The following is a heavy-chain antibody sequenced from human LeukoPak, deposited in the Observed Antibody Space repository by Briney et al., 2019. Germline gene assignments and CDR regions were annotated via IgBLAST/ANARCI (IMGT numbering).Heavy chain of an antibody. D-gene: IGHD2-15*01. CDR2: IYHSGST. CDR1: GGSFSGYY. J-gene: IGHJ5*02. CDR3: ARGRYCSGGSCYYRGKYNWFDP. Sequence: SETLSLTCAVYGGSFSGYYWSWIRQPPGKGLEWIGEIYHSGSTNYNPSLKSRVTISVDTSKNQFSLKLSSVTAADTAVYYCARGRYCSGGSCYYRGKYNWFDPWGQGTLVTVSS. V-gene: IGHV4-34*01.